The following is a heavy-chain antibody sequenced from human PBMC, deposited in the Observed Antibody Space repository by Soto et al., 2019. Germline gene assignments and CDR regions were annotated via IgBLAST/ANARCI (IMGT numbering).Heavy chain of an antibody. J-gene: IGHJ5*02. CDR1: GYTFTSYD. CDR3: ARDLVAEAATPPNWFDP. D-gene: IGHD2-15*01. Sequence: ASVKVSCKASGYTFTSYDINWVRQATGQRLEWMGWMNPNSGNTAYAQKFQGRVTMTRNTSISTAYMELSSLRSEDTAVYYCARDLVAEAATPPNWFDPWGQGTLVTVS. V-gene: IGHV1-8*01. CDR2: MNPNSGNT.